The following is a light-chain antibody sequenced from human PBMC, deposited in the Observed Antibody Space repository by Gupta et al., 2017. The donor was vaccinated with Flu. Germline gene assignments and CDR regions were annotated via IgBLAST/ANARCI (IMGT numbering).Light chain of an antibody. V-gene: IGLV1-47*01. CDR2: WTN. CDR3: ASWDDTLNVWV. J-gene: IGLJ3*02. Sequence: QSVLTQPPSVSGTPGQAVTISCSGSSSNIGRYLVFWYQHVPGTAPKVLLHWTNQRPSGVPHRLSASKNVMSASLAISGLRSEDEADYYCASWDDTLNVWVFGGGTKLTVL. CDR1: SSNIGRYL.